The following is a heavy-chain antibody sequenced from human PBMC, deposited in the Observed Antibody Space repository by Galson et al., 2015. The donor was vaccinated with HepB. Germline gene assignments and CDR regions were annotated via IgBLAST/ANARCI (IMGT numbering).Heavy chain of an antibody. Sequence: SVKVSCKASGGTFSSYAISWVRQAPGQGLEWIGGIIPIFGTANYAQKFQGRVTITADESTSTAYMELSSLRSEDTAVYYCARVHLGYCSSTSCYGLDYWGQGTLVTVSS. V-gene: IGHV1-69*13. J-gene: IGHJ4*02. CDR1: GGTFSSYA. CDR2: IIPIFGTA. CDR3: ARVHLGYCSSTSCYGLDY. D-gene: IGHD2-2*01.